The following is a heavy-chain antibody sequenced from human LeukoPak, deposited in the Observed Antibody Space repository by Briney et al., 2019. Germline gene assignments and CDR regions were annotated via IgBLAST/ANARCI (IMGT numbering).Heavy chain of an antibody. V-gene: IGHV4-34*01. CDR1: GGSFREYH. CDR3: ARVRKSFTGSFFSFAYYYYMDV. D-gene: IGHD1-26*01. CDR2: IDHSGSA. J-gene: IGHJ6*03. Sequence: SETLSLTCAVYGGSFREYHWTWIRQPPGQGLQWIAEIDHSGSANYNPSLSPSLKSRVTITVDTSKNQFSLKVRAVTAADTAVYFCARVRKSFTGSFFSFAYYYYMDVWGQGTTVTVSS.